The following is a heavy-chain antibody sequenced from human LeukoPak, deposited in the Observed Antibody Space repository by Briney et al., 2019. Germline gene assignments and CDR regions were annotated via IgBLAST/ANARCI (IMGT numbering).Heavy chain of an antibody. J-gene: IGHJ4*02. CDR2: TYNSGST. Sequence: SETLSLTCTVSGGSINSDYWGWIRQPPGKGLEWIGDTYNSGSTNYNPSLKSRVTTSLDPSKNQFSLKLSYVAAADTAVYYCARLGKTYYYVSGGYYLYDYFDTWGLGALVTVSS. V-gene: IGHV4-59*08. CDR1: GGSINSDY. CDR3: ARLGKTYYYVSGGYYLYDYFDT. D-gene: IGHD3-22*01.